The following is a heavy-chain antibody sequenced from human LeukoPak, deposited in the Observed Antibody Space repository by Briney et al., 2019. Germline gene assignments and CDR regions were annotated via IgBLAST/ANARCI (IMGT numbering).Heavy chain of an antibody. D-gene: IGHD3-16*01. Sequence: GGSLRLSCAASGFMFSTYGMYWVRQAPGKGLEWVAFIRHDGSIKNYADSVKGRSTISRGNSKNTLYLQMNSLRAEDTAVYYCAKDSLADIDYWGQGTLVTVSS. CDR2: IRHDGSIK. CDR1: GFMFSTYG. J-gene: IGHJ4*02. V-gene: IGHV3-30*02. CDR3: AKDSLADIDY.